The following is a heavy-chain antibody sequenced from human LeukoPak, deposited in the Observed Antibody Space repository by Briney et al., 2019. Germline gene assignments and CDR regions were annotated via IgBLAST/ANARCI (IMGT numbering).Heavy chain of an antibody. D-gene: IGHD5-18*01. CDR3: ATEYSHAFDI. J-gene: IGHJ3*02. V-gene: IGHV3-33*01. CDR2: IWYDGSNK. Sequence: GRSLRLSCAASGFTFSSYGMHWVRQAPGKGLEWVAVIWYDGSNKYYADSVKGRFIISRDNSKNTLYLQMNSLRAEDMAVYYCATEYSHAFDIWGQGTMVTVSS. CDR1: GFTFSSYG.